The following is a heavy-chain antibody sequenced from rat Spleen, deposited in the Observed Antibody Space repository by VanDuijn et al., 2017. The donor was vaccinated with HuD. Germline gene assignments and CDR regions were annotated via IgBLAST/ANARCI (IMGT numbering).Heavy chain of an antibody. CDR3: ARGDRFNPDYVMDA. J-gene: IGHJ4*01. CDR2: INTGGGNT. V-gene: IGHV5-25*01. D-gene: IGHD1-5*01. Sequence: EVQLVESRGGLVQPGRSMKLSCAASGFTFTNYYMAWVRQAPTKGLEWVASINTGGGNTYYRDSVKGRFTISRDNGKSTLYLQMDSLRSEDTATYYCARGDRFNPDYVMDAWGQGASVTVSS. CDR1: GFTFTNYY.